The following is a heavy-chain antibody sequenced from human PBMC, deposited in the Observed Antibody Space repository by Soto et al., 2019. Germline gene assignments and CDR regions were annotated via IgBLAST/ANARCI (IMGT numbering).Heavy chain of an antibody. CDR2: IDPSDSYT. CDR3: ARALWGPHGYYGMDV. Sequence: GESLKISCNGSGYSFTSYWISWVRQMPGKGLEWMGRIDPSDSYTNYSPSFQGHVTISADKSISTAYLQWSSLKASDTAMYYCARALWGPHGYYGMDVWGQGTTVTVSS. D-gene: IGHD3-16*01. CDR1: GYSFTSYW. J-gene: IGHJ6*02. V-gene: IGHV5-10-1*01.